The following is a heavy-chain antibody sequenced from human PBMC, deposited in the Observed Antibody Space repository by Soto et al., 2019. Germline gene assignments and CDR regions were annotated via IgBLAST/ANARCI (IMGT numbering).Heavy chain of an antibody. V-gene: IGHV4-59*01. CDR1: GGSISSYY. J-gene: IGHJ6*02. D-gene: IGHD2-2*01. Sequence: SETLSLTCTVSGGSISSYYWSWIRQPPGKGLEWIGYIYYSGSTNYNPSLKSRVTISVDTSKNQFSLKLSSVTAADTAVYYCARDLGYCSSTSCERGRRGARTSGMDVWGQGTTVTVSS. CDR2: IYYSGST. CDR3: ARDLGYCSSTSCERGRRGARTSGMDV.